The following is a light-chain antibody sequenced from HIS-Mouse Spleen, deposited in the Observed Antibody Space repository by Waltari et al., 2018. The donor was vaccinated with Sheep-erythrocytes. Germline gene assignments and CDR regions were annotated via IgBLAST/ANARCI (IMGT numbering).Light chain of an antibody. CDR1: QSISSW. Sequence: DIQMTQSPSTLSASVGDRVTITCRASQSISSWLAWYQQKPGKATKLLIYKASSLESGVPSRFGGSGSGTEFTLTISSLQPDDFATYYCQQYNSYSPLTFGGGTKVEIK. CDR3: QQYNSYSPLT. J-gene: IGKJ4*01. V-gene: IGKV1-5*03. CDR2: KAS.